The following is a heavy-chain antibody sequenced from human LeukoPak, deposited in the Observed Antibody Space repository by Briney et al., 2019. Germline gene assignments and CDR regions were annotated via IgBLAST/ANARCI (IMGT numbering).Heavy chain of an antibody. CDR2: IKTDGSEK. CDR3: AKSPGARVGTFDY. V-gene: IGHV3-7*03. Sequence: GGSLRLSCVVSGFTFNNHWMSWVRQAPGKGPEWVATIKTDGSEKYYVDSVEGRFTISRDNSKNTLYLQMNSLRAEDTAVYYCAKSPGARVGTFDYWGQGTLVTVSS. D-gene: IGHD2-2*01. CDR1: GFTFNNHW. J-gene: IGHJ4*02.